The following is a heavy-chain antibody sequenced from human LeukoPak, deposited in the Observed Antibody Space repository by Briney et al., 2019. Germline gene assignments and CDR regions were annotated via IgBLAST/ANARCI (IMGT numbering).Heavy chain of an antibody. Sequence: PSETLSLTCTVSGGSISSGGYYWSWIRQHPGKGLEWIGYIYYSGSTYYNPSLKSRVTIPVDTSKNQFSLKLSSVTAADTAVYYCARTMVRGVTFDYWGQGTLVTVSS. V-gene: IGHV4-31*03. J-gene: IGHJ4*02. CDR2: IYYSGST. D-gene: IGHD3-10*01. CDR3: ARTMVRGVTFDY. CDR1: GGSISSGGYY.